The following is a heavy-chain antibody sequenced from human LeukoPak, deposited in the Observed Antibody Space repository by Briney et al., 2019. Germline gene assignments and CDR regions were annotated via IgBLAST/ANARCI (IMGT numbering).Heavy chain of an antibody. CDR3: AREIGGNDYYGMDV. D-gene: IGHD4-23*01. Sequence: PSETLSLTCSVSGGSMTNLYWTWIRQPPGKGLEWIGDIYDSGSTNYNPSLKSRATISVDTSKNQFSLKLNSVTAADTAVYYCAREIGGNDYYGMDVWGQGTTVTVSS. CDR2: IYDSGST. CDR1: GGSMTNLY. V-gene: IGHV4-59*01. J-gene: IGHJ6*02.